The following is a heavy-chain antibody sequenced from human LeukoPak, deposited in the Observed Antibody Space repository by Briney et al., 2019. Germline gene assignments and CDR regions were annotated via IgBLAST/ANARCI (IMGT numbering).Heavy chain of an antibody. V-gene: IGHV1-18*01. D-gene: IGHD4-17*01. J-gene: IGHJ4*02. CDR1: GYVFTIEG. CDR3: VRDVRRLQLSTYFFDF. Sequence: PSVRLCFTSSGYVFTIEGISRGRQAPGQGLEWMGGISIHTGETSYAQRFEDRVTITTDTSPTTAYLDLRSLRFDDTAVYYCVRDVRRLQLSTYFFDFWGRGTL. CDR2: ISIHTGET.